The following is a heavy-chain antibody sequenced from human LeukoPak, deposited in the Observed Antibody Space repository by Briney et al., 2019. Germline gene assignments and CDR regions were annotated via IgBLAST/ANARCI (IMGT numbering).Heavy chain of an antibody. D-gene: IGHD3-16*01. Sequence: GGSLRLSCAASGFTFSSYSMNWVRQAPGKGLEWVSSISSSSSYIYYADSVKGRFTISRDNAKNSLYLQMNSLRAEDTAVYYCARDLGMGGAFDYWGQGTLVTVSS. J-gene: IGHJ4*02. CDR2: ISSSSSYI. V-gene: IGHV3-21*01. CDR3: ARDLGMGGAFDY. CDR1: GFTFSSYS.